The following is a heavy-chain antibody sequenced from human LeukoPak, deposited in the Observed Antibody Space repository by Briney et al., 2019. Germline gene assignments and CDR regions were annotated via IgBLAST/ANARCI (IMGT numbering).Heavy chain of an antibody. CDR3: ARDFSPPMTTVTTSWFDP. CDR1: GYTFTSYG. CDR2: ISAYNGNT. J-gene: IGHJ5*02. Sequence: EASVKVSCKASGYTFTSYGISWVRQAPGQGLEWMGWISAYNGNTNYAQKLQGRVTMTTDTSTSTAYMELRSLRSDDTAVYYCARDFSPPMTTVTTSWFDPWGQGTLVTVSS. V-gene: IGHV1-18*01. D-gene: IGHD4-17*01.